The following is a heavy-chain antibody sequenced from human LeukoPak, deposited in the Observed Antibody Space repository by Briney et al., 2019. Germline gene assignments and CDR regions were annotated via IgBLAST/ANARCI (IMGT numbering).Heavy chain of an antibody. V-gene: IGHV3-74*01. CDR1: GFTFSSYW. Sequence: GGSLRLSCAASGFTFSSYWMHWVRQAPGKGLVWVSRINSDGSSTSYADSVKGRFTISRDNAKNTLYLQMNSLRAEDTAVYYCARANYYGSGRAAFDIWGQGTMVTVSS. D-gene: IGHD3-10*01. J-gene: IGHJ3*02. CDR3: ARANYYGSGRAAFDI. CDR2: INSDGSST.